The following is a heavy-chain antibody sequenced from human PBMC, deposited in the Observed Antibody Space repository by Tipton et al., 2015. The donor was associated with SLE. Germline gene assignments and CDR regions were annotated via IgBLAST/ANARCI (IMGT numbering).Heavy chain of an antibody. D-gene: IGHD3-22*01. CDR1: GGSISSSSYY. V-gene: IGHV4-39*07. J-gene: IGHJ4*02. CDR2: IYYSGST. Sequence: TLSLTCTVSGGSISSSSYYWGWIRRPPGKGLEWIGSIYYSGSTYYNPSLKSRVTISVDTSKNQFSLKLSSVTAADTAVYYCARQPPYDQDFDYWGQGTLVTVSS. CDR3: ARQPPYDQDFDY.